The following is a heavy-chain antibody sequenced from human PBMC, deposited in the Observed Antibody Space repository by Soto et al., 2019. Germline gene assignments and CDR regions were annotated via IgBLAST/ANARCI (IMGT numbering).Heavy chain of an antibody. CDR3: ARTPHIQQWSCPSDY. CDR2: ICYSGST. CDR1: DGSISSYY. Sequence: PSETMPLSSTVADGSISSYYWSWIRQPQGKGLEWIGYICYSGSTYYNPSLKSRVTISVDTSKNQFSLKLSSVTAADTAVYYCARTPHIQQWSCPSDYWGQGTLVTVS. V-gene: IGHV4-59*12. J-gene: IGHJ4*02. D-gene: IGHD5-18*01.